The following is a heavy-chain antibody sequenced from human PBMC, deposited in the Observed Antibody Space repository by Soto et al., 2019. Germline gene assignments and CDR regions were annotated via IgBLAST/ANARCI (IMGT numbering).Heavy chain of an antibody. CDR2: INHSGGT. J-gene: IGHJ5*02. CDR3: ASAAPHSSSWFHFAP. D-gene: IGHD6-13*01. V-gene: IGHV4-34*01. CDR1: GGSFSAYY. Sequence: SETLSLTCAVYGGSFSAYYWSWIRQPPGKGLEWIGEINHSGGTSYNPSLKSRVTISVDTSKSQFSLKLTSVTAADTAVYYCASAAPHSSSWFHFAPWGQGTLVTVSS.